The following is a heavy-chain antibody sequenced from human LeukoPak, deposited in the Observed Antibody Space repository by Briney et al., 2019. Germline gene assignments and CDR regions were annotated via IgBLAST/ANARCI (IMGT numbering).Heavy chain of an antibody. J-gene: IGHJ4*02. CDR1: GFTFSDYY. V-gene: IGHV3-11*01. CDR3: ARVGRDGYNWFDY. CDR2: ISSSGSTI. Sequence: GGSLRLSCAASGFTFSDYYMSWIRRAPGKGLEWVSYISSSGSTIYYADSVKGRFTISRDNAKNSLYLQMNSLRAEDTAVYYCARVGRDGYNWFDYWGQGTLVTVSS. D-gene: IGHD5-24*01.